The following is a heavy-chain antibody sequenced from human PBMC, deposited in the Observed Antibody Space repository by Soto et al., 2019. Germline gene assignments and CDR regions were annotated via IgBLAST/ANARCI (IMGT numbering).Heavy chain of an antibody. V-gene: IGHV4-61*01. CDR2: IYYSGST. Sequence: SETLSLTCTVSVDSVSTNTYYWTWIRQSPGKGLEWIGYIYYSGSTNYNPSLQSRATLSVDTSKRQFSLKLTSVTAADTALYYCARLTTATAYYSYALDIWGQGTTVTVSS. CDR3: ARLTTATAYYSYALDI. CDR1: VDSVSTNTYY. D-gene: IGHD2-2*01. J-gene: IGHJ6*02.